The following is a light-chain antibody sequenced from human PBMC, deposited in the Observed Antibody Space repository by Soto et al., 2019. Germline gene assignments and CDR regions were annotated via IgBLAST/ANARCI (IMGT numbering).Light chain of an antibody. V-gene: IGKV1-5*01. CDR3: QHYNSYSEA. J-gene: IGKJ1*01. CDR1: LGISSY. CDR2: DAS. Sequence: GDRVTVTCRASLGISSYLAWYQQRPGKAPKLLIYDASSLESGVSSRFSGSGSGTEFTLTISSLQPDDFATDYCQHYNSYSEAFGQGTKVDIK.